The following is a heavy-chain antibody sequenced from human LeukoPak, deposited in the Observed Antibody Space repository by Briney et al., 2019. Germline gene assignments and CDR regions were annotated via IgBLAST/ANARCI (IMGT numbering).Heavy chain of an antibody. CDR2: ISTNGGTT. CDR3: TTAAVH. Sequence: GGSLRLSCAASGFTFSNYPMHWVRQAPGKGLEYVSGISTNGGTTYYPNSVKGRFTISRDDSKNTLYLQMNSLKTEDTAVYYCTTAAVHWGQGTLVIVSS. V-gene: IGHV3-64*01. J-gene: IGHJ4*02. D-gene: IGHD6-19*01. CDR1: GFTFSNYP.